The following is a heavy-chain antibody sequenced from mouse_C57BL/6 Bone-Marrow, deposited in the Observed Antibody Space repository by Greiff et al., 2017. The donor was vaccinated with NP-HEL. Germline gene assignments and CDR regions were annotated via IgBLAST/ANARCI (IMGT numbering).Heavy chain of an antibody. CDR1: GYSFTSYY. CDR3: ARNYGSSYDYAMDY. V-gene: IGHV1-66*01. J-gene: IGHJ4*01. D-gene: IGHD1-1*01. CDR2: IYPGSGNT. Sequence: QVQLQQSGPELVKPGASVKISCKASGYSFTSYYIHWVKQRPGQGLEWIGWIYPGSGNTKYNEKFKGKATLTADTSSSTAYMQLSSLTSEDAAVYYCARNYGSSYDYAMDYWGKGTSVTVSS.